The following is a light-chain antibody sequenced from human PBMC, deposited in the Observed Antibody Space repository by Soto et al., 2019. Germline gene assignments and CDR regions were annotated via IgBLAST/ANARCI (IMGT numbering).Light chain of an antibody. CDR2: ASS. V-gene: IGKV1-39*01. J-gene: IGKJ2*01. CDR3: QQSYSPPPYT. CDR1: QSINSY. Sequence: DIQMTQSPSSLSASVGDRVTITCRASQSINSYLNWYQQKPGKAPKVLIYASSSLQSGVPSRFRGSGSGTDFTLTISSLQPEDFATYYCQQSYSPPPYTFGQGTKLEIK.